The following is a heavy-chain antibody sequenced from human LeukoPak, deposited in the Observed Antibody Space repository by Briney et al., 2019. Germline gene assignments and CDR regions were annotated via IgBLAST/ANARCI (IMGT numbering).Heavy chain of an antibody. CDR2: INQGGTNK. J-gene: IGHJ6*04. Sequence: GGSLRLSCAASGFTFSDYNMSWVRQPPGKGLEWVANINQGGTNKYYVDSLKGRFTISRDNAKNSLYLQMSSLRAEDTAVYSCARWASTVTDYSDCGWDVWGEGTTVTVSS. CDR1: GFTFSDYN. V-gene: IGHV3-7*01. CDR3: ARWASTVTDYSDCGWDV. D-gene: IGHD4-17*01.